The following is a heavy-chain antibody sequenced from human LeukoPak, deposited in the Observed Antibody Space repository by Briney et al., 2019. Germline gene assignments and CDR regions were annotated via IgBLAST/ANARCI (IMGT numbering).Heavy chain of an antibody. CDR1: GGSFSGYY. CDR3: ARTIDY. CDR2: INHSGST. V-gene: IGHV4-34*01. Sequence: SETLSLTCAVYGGSFSGYYWSWIRQPPGKGLEWIGEINHSGSTNYNPSLKSRVTISVDTSKNQFSLKPSSVTAADTAVYYCARTIDYWGQGTLVTVSS. J-gene: IGHJ4*02.